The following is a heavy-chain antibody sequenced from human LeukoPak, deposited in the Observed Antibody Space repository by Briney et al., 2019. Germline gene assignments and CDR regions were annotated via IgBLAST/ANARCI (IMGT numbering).Heavy chain of an antibody. J-gene: IGHJ3*02. Sequence: SETLSLTCTVSGGSISSGGYYWGWIRQHPGKGLEWIGYIYYSGSTYYSPSLKSRLTISVDTSKNQFSLKLTSVTAANTALYYCARRAGSTSGDAFDIWGLGTMVAVSS. CDR1: GGSISSGGYY. CDR3: ARRAGSTSGDAFDI. CDR2: IYYSGST. V-gene: IGHV4-31*03. D-gene: IGHD2-2*01.